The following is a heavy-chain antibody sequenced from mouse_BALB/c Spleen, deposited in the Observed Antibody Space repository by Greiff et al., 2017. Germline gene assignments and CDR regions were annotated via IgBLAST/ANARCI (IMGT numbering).Heavy chain of an antibody. J-gene: IGHJ2*01. Sequence: EVMLVESGPGLVKPSQTVSLTCTVTGIYITPGHYRWRWIRQFPGNKLEWIGYIYYSGTITYNPSLTSRTTITRDTSKNQFFLEMNSLTAEDTATYYWARLITTVALDYRGQGTTLTVSA. V-gene: IGHV3-5*02. CDR2: IYYSGTI. D-gene: IGHD1-1*01. CDR1: GIYITPGHYR. CDR3: ARLITTVALDY.